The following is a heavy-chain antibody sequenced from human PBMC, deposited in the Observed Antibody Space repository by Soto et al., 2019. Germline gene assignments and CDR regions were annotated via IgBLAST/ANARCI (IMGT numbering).Heavy chain of an antibody. CDR1: GFTFSSYS. CDR3: ARARGAARRNWYFDL. J-gene: IGHJ2*01. D-gene: IGHD6-6*01. Sequence: GGSLRLSCAASGFTFSSYSMNWVRQAPGKGLEWVSSISSSSSYIYYADSVKGRFTISRDNAKNSLYLQMNSLRAEDTAVYYCARARGAARRNWYFDLWGRGTLVTVSS. CDR2: ISSSSSYI. V-gene: IGHV3-21*01.